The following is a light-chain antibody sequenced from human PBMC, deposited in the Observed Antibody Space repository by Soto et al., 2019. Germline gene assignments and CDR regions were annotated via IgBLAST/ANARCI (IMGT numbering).Light chain of an antibody. V-gene: IGKV3-15*01. CDR3: QQSYKWPQIT. CDR1: QSVSSD. J-gene: IGKJ5*01. Sequence: EIVLTQSPATLSVSPGERATLSCRASQSVSSDLAWYQQKPGQAPRLLMFGASTRATGIPDRFSGSGSGTEFTLTISGLQSEDSALYHCQQSYKWPQITFGHGTRLEIK. CDR2: GAS.